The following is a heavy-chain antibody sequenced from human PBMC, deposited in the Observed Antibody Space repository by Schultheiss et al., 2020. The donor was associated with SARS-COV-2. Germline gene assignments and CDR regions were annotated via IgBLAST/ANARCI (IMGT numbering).Heavy chain of an antibody. CDR2: IRSKAYGGTT. J-gene: IGHJ4*02. CDR3: TRGGGYYAPFNY. Sequence: GGSLRLSCTASGFTFGDYAVSWFRQAPGKGLDWVGLIRSKAYGGTTEYAASVRGRFTISRDDSKSIAYLQMDSLETEDTAVYYCTRGGGYYAPFNYWGQGTLVTVSS. D-gene: IGHD1-26*01. CDR1: GFTFGDYA. V-gene: IGHV3-49*03.